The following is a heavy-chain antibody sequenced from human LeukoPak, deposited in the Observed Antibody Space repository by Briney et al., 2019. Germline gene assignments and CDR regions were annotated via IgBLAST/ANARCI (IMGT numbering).Heavy chain of an antibody. CDR2: ITSPSSNI. J-gene: IGHJ4*02. CDR1: RFTFTSYT. CDR3: ARVGSSLTHYFDY. D-gene: IGHD6-13*01. Sequence: PGGSLRLSCAASRFTFTSYTINWVRQAPGKGLEWVSSITSPSSNIHYADSVKGRFTISRDNAKNLLYLQMNSLRPEDTAVYYCARVGSSLTHYFDYWGQGTLVTVSS. V-gene: IGHV3-21*01.